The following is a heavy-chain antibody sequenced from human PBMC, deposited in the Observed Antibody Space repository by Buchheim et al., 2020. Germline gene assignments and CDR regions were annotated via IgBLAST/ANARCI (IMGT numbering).Heavy chain of an antibody. V-gene: IGHV4-34*01. J-gene: IGHJ6*02. CDR1: GGSFSGYY. CDR3: AGGKGATVTTFLFYYYYGMDV. Sequence: QVQLQQWGAGLLKPSETLSLTCAVYGGSFSGYYWSWIRQPPGKGLEWIGEINHSGSTNYNPSLKSRVTIPLETSKNQSPLKLSSVTAADTAVYYCAGGKGATVTTFLFYYYYGMDVWGQGTT. CDR2: INHSGST. D-gene: IGHD4-17*01.